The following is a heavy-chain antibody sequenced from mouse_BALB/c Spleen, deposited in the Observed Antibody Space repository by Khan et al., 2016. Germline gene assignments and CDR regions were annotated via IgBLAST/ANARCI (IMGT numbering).Heavy chain of an antibody. V-gene: IGHV9-3-1*01. Sequence: QIQLVQSGPELKKPGETVKISCKASGYTFTNYGMNWVKQAPGKGLKWMGWINTYTGEPTYADDFKGRFAFSLETSASTAYLQINNLKNEDTATYFCAIEPYAMDYWGQGTSVTVSS. CDR3: AIEPYAMDY. CDR2: INTYTGEP. J-gene: IGHJ4*01. CDR1: GYTFTNYG.